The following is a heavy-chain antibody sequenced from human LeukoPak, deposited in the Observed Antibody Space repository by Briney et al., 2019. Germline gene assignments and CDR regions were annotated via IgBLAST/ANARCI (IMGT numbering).Heavy chain of an antibody. CDR2: ISGDGVVT. CDR3: ARELGKFDY. J-gene: IGHJ4*02. V-gene: IGHV3-43*02. CDR1: GLPIGDFA. D-gene: IGHD3-3*02. Sequence: GGSLRLSCVASGLPIGDFAMHWVRQAPGQGLEWVSLISGDGVVTFFTDSVKGRFSISRDNSKNSLFLEMSSLRTEDTAMYYCARELGKFDYWGQGTLVAVSS.